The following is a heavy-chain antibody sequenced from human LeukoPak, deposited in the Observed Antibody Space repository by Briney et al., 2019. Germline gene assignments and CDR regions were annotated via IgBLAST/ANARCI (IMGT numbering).Heavy chain of an antibody. V-gene: IGHV3-7*01. J-gene: IGHJ4*02. CDR1: GFTFNSYW. CDR2: IKQDGSDK. CDR3: AREDHSTYIY. Sequence: PGGSLRLSCVASGFTFNSYWMSWLRQAPGKGLERVASIKQDGSDKYYVDSVKGRFTISKDNARNSLYLQMNSLRVEDTAVYYCAREDHSTYIYWSQGTLVTVSS. D-gene: IGHD4-11*01.